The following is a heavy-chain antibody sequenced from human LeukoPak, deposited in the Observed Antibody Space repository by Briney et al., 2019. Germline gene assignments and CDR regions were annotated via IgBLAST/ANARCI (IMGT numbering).Heavy chain of an antibody. Sequence: ASVNVSCKASGGTFSSYAISWVRQAPGQGLAWMGWMNPNSGNTGYAQKFQGRVTITRNTSISKAYMELSSLRSEDTAVYYCARGGSMATIIYWGQGTLVTVSS. CDR3: ARGGSMATIIY. CDR2: MNPNSGNT. D-gene: IGHD5-24*01. CDR1: GGTFSSYA. V-gene: IGHV1-8*03. J-gene: IGHJ4*02.